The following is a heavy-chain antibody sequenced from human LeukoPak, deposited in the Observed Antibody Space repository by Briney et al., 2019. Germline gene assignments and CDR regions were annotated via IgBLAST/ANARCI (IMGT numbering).Heavy chain of an antibody. J-gene: IGHJ3*02. CDR3: AKGDGYYGSGSSNDAFDI. CDR2: VYYTGST. Sequence: SETLSLTCTVSGDSISSSYWNWIRHPPGKGLEWIGFVYYTGSTNYNPSLKSRVTISVDTSKSHFSLKLSSVTAADTAVYYCAKGDGYYGSGSSNDAFDIWGQGTMVTVSS. CDR1: GDSISSSY. V-gene: IGHV4-59*01. D-gene: IGHD3-10*01.